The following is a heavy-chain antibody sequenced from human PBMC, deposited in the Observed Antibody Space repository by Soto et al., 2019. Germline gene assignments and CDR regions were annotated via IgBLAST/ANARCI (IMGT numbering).Heavy chain of an antibody. Sequence: QVQLVESGGGVVQPGRSLRLSCAASGFTFSSYGMHWVRQAPGKGLEWVAVISYDGSNKYYADSVKGRFTISRDNSKNTLYLQMNSLRAEDTAVYYCAKPAAAGTSSGWFDYWGQGTLVTVSS. J-gene: IGHJ4*02. CDR1: GFTFSSYG. D-gene: IGHD6-13*01. CDR2: ISYDGSNK. CDR3: AKPAAAGTSSGWFDY. V-gene: IGHV3-30*18.